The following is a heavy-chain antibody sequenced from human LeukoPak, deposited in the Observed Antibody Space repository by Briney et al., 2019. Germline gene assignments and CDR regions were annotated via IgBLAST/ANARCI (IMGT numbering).Heavy chain of an antibody. J-gene: IGHJ4*02. CDR1: GFTFSSYS. CDR3: ARGGRVGATVFDY. Sequence: GGSLRLSCAASGFTFSSYSMDWVRQAPGKGLEWISSISSGNNYIYYADSLKGRFTISRDNAKNSLYLQMNSLRAEDTAVYYCARGGRVGATVFDYWGQGTLVTVYS. D-gene: IGHD1-26*01. CDR2: ISSGNNYI. V-gene: IGHV3-21*01.